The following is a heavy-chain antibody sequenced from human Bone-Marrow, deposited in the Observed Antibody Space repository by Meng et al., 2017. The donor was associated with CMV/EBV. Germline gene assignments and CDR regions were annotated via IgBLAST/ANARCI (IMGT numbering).Heavy chain of an antibody. Sequence: SGPTLVKPTQTLTLTCTFSGFSLSTSGVGVGWIRQPPGKALEWLALIYWNDDKRYSPSLKSRLTITKDPSKNQVVLTMTNMDPVDTATYYCAHRQGGELLWFGGLLLPSLGWFDPWGQGTLVTVSS. D-gene: IGHD3-10*01. CDR1: GFSLSTSGVG. V-gene: IGHV2-5*01. CDR2: IYWNDDK. CDR3: AHRQGGELLWFGGLLLPSLGWFDP. J-gene: IGHJ5*02.